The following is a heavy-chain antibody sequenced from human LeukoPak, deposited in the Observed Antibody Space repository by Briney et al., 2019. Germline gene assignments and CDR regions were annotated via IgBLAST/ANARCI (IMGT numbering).Heavy chain of an antibody. D-gene: IGHD2-15*01. V-gene: IGHV3-23*01. CDR1: GFTFSSYG. CDR3: AKSCSGGSCYLDY. J-gene: IGHJ4*02. Sequence: GGYLRLSCAASGFTFSSYGMSWVRQAPGKGLEWVSAISGSGGSTYYADSVKGRFTISRDNSKNTLYLQMNSLRAEDTAVYYCAKSCSGGSCYLDYWGQGTLVTVSS. CDR2: ISGSGGST.